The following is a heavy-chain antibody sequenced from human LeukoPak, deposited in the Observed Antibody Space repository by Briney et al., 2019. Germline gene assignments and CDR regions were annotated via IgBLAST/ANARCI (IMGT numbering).Heavy chain of an antibody. V-gene: IGHV3-30*18. Sequence: GGSLRLSCAASGFTFSNYGMHWVRQAPGKGLEWVAVISYDGSNKYYADSVKGRFTISRDNSKNTLYLQMNSLRAEDTAVYYCAKVAVTNIYYYMDVWGKGTTVTVSS. D-gene: IGHD4-17*01. J-gene: IGHJ6*03. CDR3: AKVAVTNIYYYMDV. CDR1: GFTFSNYG. CDR2: ISYDGSNK.